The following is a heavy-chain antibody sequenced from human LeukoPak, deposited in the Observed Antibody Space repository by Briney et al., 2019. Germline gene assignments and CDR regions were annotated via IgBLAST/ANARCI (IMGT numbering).Heavy chain of an antibody. CDR1: GFTFSNYW. V-gene: IGHV3-74*01. D-gene: IGHD2/OR15-2a*01. Sequence: GGSLRLSCAASGFTFSNYWMHWVRQAPGKGLVWVSRITADGTNAIYADSVKGRFTISRDNAKNTLYLQMNSLRAEGTAVYYCARFSRDLDYWGQRTLVTVSS. CDR3: ARFSRDLDY. J-gene: IGHJ4*02. CDR2: ITADGTNA.